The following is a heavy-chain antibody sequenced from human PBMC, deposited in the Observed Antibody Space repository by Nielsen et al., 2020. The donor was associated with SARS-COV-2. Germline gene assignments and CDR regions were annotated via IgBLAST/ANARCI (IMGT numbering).Heavy chain of an antibody. CDR3: ARGKRSYSGTFLSYYYYYYMDV. V-gene: IGHV4-4*01. J-gene: IGHJ6*03. CDR2: IYHSGST. Sequence: VRQAPGKGLEWIGEIYHSGSTNYNPSLKSRVTISVDKSKNQFSLTLSSVTAADTAVYFCARGKRSYSGTFLSYYYYYYMDVWGKGTTVTVSS. D-gene: IGHD1-14*01.